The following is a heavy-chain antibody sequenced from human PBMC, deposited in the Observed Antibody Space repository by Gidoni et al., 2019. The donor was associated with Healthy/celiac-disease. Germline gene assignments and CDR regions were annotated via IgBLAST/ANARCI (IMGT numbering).Heavy chain of an antibody. CDR1: GLPLGDYD. CDR3: SRFLGDCSSTTCPTNYYYGLDV. V-gene: IGHV3-49*05. CDR2: IRSKAYGGTT. J-gene: IGHJ6*02. D-gene: IGHD2-2*01. Sequence: VHLVGSGGGLVNPGRSLRLPCRASGLPLGDYDSSWFRQAPGKGLEWVGFIRSKAYGGTTEYAASVKGRFTISRDDSKSIAYLQMNNLKTEDTAMYYCSRFLGDCSSTTCPTNYYYGLDVWGQGTTVTVSS.